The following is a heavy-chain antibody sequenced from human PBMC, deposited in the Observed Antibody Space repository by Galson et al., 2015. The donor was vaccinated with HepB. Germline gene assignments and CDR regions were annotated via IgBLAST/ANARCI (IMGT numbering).Heavy chain of an antibody. J-gene: IGHJ3*02. V-gene: IGHV1-2*02. CDR3: ARGLIRYFDWLSHEAFDI. Sequence: SVKVSCKASGYTFTGYYMHWVRQAPGQGLEWMGWINPNSGGTNYAQKFQGRVTMTRDTSISTAYMELSRLRSDDTAVYYCARGLIRYFDWLSHEAFDIWGQGTMVTVSS. CDR1: GYTFTGYY. D-gene: IGHD3-9*01. CDR2: INPNSGGT.